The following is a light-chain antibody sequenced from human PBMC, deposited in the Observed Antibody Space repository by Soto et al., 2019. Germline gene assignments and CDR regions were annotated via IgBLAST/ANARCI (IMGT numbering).Light chain of an antibody. CDR1: SSDVGGYKF. CDR3: LSYTSTNTRV. CDR2: EVS. Sequence: QSALTQPASVSGSPGQSITISCTGSSSDVGGYKFVSWYQHHPGTAPKLLIYEVSNRPSGVSNRFSGSKSGNTASLTISGLQAEDEADYYCLSYTSTNTRVFGGGTKVT. V-gene: IGLV2-14*01. J-gene: IGLJ2*01.